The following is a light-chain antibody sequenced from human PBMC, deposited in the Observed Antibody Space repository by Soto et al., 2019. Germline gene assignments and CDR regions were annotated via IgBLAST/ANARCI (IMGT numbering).Light chain of an antibody. J-gene: IGLJ2*01. CDR1: KLGDKY. V-gene: IGLV3-1*01. CDR3: QAWDSSTAV. Sequence: SSELTQPPSVSVSPGQTASITCSGDKLGDKYACWYQQKPGQSPVLVIYQDSKRPSGIPERFSGSNSGNTATLTISGTQAMDEVDYYCQAWDSSTAVFGGGTKLTVL. CDR2: QDS.